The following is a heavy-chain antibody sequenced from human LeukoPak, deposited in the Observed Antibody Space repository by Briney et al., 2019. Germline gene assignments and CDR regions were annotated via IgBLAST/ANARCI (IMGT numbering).Heavy chain of an antibody. CDR3: TRGRPYYDSSDYYYPLFDY. V-gene: IGHV4-59*01. D-gene: IGHD3-22*01. CDR1: GGSISSYY. J-gene: IGHJ4*02. Sequence: SETLSLTCTVSGGSISSYYWSWIRQPPGKGLEWIGYVYYTGSTNYNPSLKSRVTISVDTSKNQFSLKLSSVTAADTAVYYCTRGRPYYDSSDYYYPLFDYWGQGTLVTVSS. CDR2: VYYTGST.